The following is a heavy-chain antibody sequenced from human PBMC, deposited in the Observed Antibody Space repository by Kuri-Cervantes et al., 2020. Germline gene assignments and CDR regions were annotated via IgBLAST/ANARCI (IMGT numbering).Heavy chain of an antibody. D-gene: IGHD5-24*01. CDR3: ARGWPRGDSFAGFDY. CDR1: GFTFDDYG. CDR2: INWNGGST. V-gene: IGHV3-20*04. J-gene: IGHJ4*02. Sequence: GGSLRLSCAASGFTFDDYGMSWVRQAPGKGLEWVSGINWNGGSTIYVDSVKGRFTVSRDNAKNSLYLQMNSLRAEDTAFYYCARGWPRGDSFAGFDYWGQGTLVTVSS.